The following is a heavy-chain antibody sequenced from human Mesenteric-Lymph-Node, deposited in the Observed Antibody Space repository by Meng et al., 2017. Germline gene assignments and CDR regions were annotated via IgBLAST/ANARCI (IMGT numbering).Heavy chain of an antibody. CDR2: MNPDSGNT. D-gene: IGHD3-22*01. Sequence: ASVKVSCKASGYTFNNYDINWVRQATGQGLEWMGWMNPDSGNTGYAQKFQGRVTMTRDTSISTAYMELTSLTSEDTAVYYCAVLVTDFDYWGQGTLVTVSS. CDR3: AVLVTDFDY. CDR1: GYTFNNYD. V-gene: IGHV1-8*01. J-gene: IGHJ4*02.